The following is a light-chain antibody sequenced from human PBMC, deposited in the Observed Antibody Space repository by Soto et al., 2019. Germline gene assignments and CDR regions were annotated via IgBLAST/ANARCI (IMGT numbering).Light chain of an antibody. CDR3: CSYTTNIAPYV. Sequence: QSVLAQPASVSGSPGQSITISCTGTSHDIGNGYDSVSWYQQHPGKAPKLIIYDVVNRPSGVSSRFSGPKSGNTASLTISGLQAEDEADYYCCSYTTNIAPYVFGTGTKSPS. V-gene: IGLV2-14*03. CDR1: SHDIGNGYDS. J-gene: IGLJ1*01. CDR2: DVV.